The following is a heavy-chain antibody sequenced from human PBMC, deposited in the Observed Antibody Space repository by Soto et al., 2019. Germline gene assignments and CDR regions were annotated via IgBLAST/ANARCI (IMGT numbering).Heavy chain of an antibody. CDR3: ARFGDSSSSGLDY. J-gene: IGHJ4*02. CDR1: RFTFSSYG. V-gene: IGHV3-33*01. CDR2: ISYDGSNK. D-gene: IGHD6-6*01. Sequence: QVQLVESGGGVAQPGRSLRLCCAASRFTFSSYGMHCVRQAPGKGLERVAVISYDGSNKYYADSVKGGFTISRDNSKNTLYLQMNSLRAEDTAVYYCARFGDSSSSGLDYWGQGTLVTVSS.